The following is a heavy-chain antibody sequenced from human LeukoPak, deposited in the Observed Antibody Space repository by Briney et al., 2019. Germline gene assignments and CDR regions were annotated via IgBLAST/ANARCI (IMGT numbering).Heavy chain of an antibody. V-gene: IGHV3-30*02. CDR2: IRYDGSNK. CDR1: GFTFSSYG. J-gene: IGHJ3*02. D-gene: IGHD3-22*01. CDR3: ARDTYYYDSSGYPPLHDAFDI. Sequence: PGGSLRLSCAASGFTFSSYGMHWVRQAPGKGLEWVAFIRYDGSNKYYADSVKGRFTISRDNSKNTLYLQMNSLRAEDTAVYYCARDTYYYDSSGYPPLHDAFDIWGQGTMVTVSS.